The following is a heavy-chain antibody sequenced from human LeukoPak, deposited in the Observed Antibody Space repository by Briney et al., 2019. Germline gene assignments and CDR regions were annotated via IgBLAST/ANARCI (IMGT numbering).Heavy chain of an antibody. CDR3: AKPRYNPYSFDFYGMDV. V-gene: IGHV3-30*18. CDR1: GFTFRNYG. J-gene: IGHJ6*02. CDR2: ISYDGSNK. Sequence: PGRSLRLSCAASGFTFRNYGMHWVRQAPGKGLEWVALISYDGSNKNYADSVKGRFIISRDNSKNTLYLHMNGLRPEDTAVYYCAKPRYNPYSFDFYGMDVWGQGTTVTVSS. D-gene: IGHD2-15*01.